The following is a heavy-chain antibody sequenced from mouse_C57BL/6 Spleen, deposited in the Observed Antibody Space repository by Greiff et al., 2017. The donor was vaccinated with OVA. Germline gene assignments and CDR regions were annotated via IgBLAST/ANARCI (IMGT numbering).Heavy chain of an antibody. Sequence: QVQLKQSGPELVKPGASVKISCKASGYTFTDYYINWVKQRPGQGLEWIGWIFPGSGSTYYNEKFKGKATLTVDKSSSTAYMLLSSLTSEDSAVYFCARGGDYYGSSSAWFAYWGQGTLVTVSA. CDR3: ARGGDYYGSSSAWFAY. J-gene: IGHJ3*01. V-gene: IGHV1-75*01. D-gene: IGHD1-1*01. CDR1: GYTFTDYY. CDR2: IFPGSGST.